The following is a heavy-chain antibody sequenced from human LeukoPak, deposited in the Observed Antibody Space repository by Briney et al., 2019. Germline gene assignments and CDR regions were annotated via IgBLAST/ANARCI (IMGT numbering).Heavy chain of an antibody. CDR3: ARDRPYCSSNFCSPFNWFDP. J-gene: IGHJ5*02. CDR1: GDSISSGGYY. Sequence: KPSQTLSLTCTVCGDSISSGGYYWSWIRQHPGKGLEWIGYIYYSRNTYYNPSVKSRVSISLDTSKNQFSLKLSSVTAADTAVCYCARDRPYCSSNFCSPFNWFDPWGQGTLVTVSS. V-gene: IGHV4-31*03. D-gene: IGHD2-2*01. CDR2: IYYSRNT.